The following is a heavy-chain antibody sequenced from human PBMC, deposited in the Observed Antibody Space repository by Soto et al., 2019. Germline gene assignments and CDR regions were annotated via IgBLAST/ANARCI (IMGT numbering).Heavy chain of an antibody. D-gene: IGHD3-16*02. Sequence: VKVSCKASGYTFTSYGISWVRQAPGQGLEWMGWISAYNGNTNYAQKLQGRVTMTTDTSTSTAYMELRSLRSDDTAVYYCARVLGDYVWGSYRIDYWGQGTLVTVSS. V-gene: IGHV1-18*04. CDR2: ISAYNGNT. CDR3: ARVLGDYVWGSYRIDY. CDR1: GYTFTSYG. J-gene: IGHJ4*02.